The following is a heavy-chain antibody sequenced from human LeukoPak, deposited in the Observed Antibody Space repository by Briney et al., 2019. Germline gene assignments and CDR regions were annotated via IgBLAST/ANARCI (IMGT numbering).Heavy chain of an antibody. D-gene: IGHD2-2*01. V-gene: IGHV3-7*01. Sequence: GGSLRLSCAASGFTFSSYWMSWVRQAPGKGLEWVANIKQDGSEKYYVDSVKGRFTTSRDNAKNSLYLQMNSLRAEDTAVSYCARYIVVVPAAITESTDNWFDPWGQGTLVTVSS. CDR2: IKQDGSEK. CDR3: ARYIVVVPAAITESTDNWFDP. J-gene: IGHJ5*02. CDR1: GFTFSSYW.